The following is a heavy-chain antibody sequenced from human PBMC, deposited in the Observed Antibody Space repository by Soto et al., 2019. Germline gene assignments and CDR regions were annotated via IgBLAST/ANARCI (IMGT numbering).Heavy chain of an antibody. CDR2: IYYSGGT. V-gene: IGHV4-31*03. J-gene: IGHJ4*02. CDR3: ERGRFPDY. Sequence: GQLQESGPGLVEPSQTLSLTCTVSGGSISSGGYYWSWVRQHPGEGLEWIGYIYYSGGTYYNPSLKSRVTISVDTSKNQFPLKLSSVTAADTAVYYCERGRFPDYWGQGTLVTVSS. CDR1: GGSISSGGYY.